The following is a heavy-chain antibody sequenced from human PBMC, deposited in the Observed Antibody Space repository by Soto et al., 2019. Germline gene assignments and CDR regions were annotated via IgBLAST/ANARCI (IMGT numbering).Heavy chain of an antibody. V-gene: IGHV3-73*01. Sequence: VGSLRLSCAASGFTFSGSAMHWVRQASGKGLEWVGRIRSKANSYATAYAASVKGRFTISRDDSKNTAYLQMNSLKTEDTAVYFCTGPYFDWCDDAFEIWGQGTMVTVSS. CDR3: TGPYFDWCDDAFEI. D-gene: IGHD3-9*01. J-gene: IGHJ3*02. CDR1: GFTFSGSA. CDR2: IRSKANSYAT.